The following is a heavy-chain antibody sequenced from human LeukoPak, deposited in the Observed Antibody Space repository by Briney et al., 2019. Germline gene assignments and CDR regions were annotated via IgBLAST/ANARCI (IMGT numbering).Heavy chain of an antibody. CDR3: ASRAHCSGGSCYGNWFDP. V-gene: IGHV4-59*11. CDR2: ISYSEIT. J-gene: IGHJ5*02. Sequence: SETLSLTCTVSGASISSHYWSWIRQSPGKGLEWIGYISYSEITNYNPSLKSRVTISVDTSKNHFSLRLSSVTAADTAVYYCASRAHCSGGSCYGNWFDPWGQGTLVTVSS. D-gene: IGHD2-15*01. CDR1: GASISSHY.